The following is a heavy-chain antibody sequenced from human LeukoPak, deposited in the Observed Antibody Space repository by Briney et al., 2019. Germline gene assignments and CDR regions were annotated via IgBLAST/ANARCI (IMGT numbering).Heavy chain of an antibody. CDR2: ISSSSSYI. CDR3: ARDGASSGWEFDY. D-gene: IGHD6-19*01. J-gene: IGHJ4*02. CDR1: GFTFSSYS. V-gene: IGHV3-21*01. Sequence: GGSLRLSCAASGFTFSSYSMTWVRQAPGKGLEWVSSISSSSSYIYYADSVKGRFTISRDNAKNSLYLQMNSLRAEDTAVYYCARDGASSGWEFDYWGQGTLVTVSS.